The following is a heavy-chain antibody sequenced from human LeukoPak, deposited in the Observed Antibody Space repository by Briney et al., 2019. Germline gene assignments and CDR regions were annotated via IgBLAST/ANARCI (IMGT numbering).Heavy chain of an antibody. Sequence: SETLSLTCAVYGGSFSGYYWSGIRQPPGKGLEGIGEINHIGSTNYNPSLKSRVTISVDTSKNQFSLKLSSVTAADTAVYYCARGPRGGYCSSTSCAGRGDYWGQGTLVTVSS. CDR1: GGSFSGYY. CDR2: INHIGST. V-gene: IGHV4-34*01. CDR3: ARGPRGGYCSSTSCAGRGDY. J-gene: IGHJ4*02. D-gene: IGHD2-2*01.